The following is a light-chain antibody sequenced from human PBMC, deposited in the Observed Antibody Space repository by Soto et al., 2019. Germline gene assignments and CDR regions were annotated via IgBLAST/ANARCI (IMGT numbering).Light chain of an antibody. Sequence: EIVLTQSPGILSLSPGERASLYCGASQTISSSFLAWYQQKPGQAPRLLIYGASSRATGIPDRFSGTGSETDFTLTISRLEPEDFAVYYCQQYDNSPITFGQGTRLENK. J-gene: IGKJ5*01. CDR1: QTISSSF. CDR2: GAS. CDR3: QQYDNSPIT. V-gene: IGKV3-20*01.